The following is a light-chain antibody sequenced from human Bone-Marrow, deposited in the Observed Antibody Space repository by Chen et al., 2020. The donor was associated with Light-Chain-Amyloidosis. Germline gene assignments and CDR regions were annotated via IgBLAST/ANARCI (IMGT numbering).Light chain of an antibody. CDR1: QTISSNY. J-gene: IGKJ4*01. V-gene: IGKV3-20*01. CDR3: QQYGTSPLT. CDR2: GSS. Sequence: EIVLTQSPGTLSLSPGEGANLSCRASQTISSNYLTWYQQKFGQAPRLLLYGSSSRATGIPDRFTGSVSGTDFTLTINRLEPEDFAMYYCQQYGTSPLTFGGGTKVEIK.